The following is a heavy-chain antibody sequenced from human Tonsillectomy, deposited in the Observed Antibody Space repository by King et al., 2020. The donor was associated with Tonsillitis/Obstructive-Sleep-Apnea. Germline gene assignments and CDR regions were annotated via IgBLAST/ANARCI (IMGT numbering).Heavy chain of an antibody. D-gene: IGHD3-22*01. Sequence: QLVQSGGGLVQPGGSLRLSCAASGFTFSSYEMNWVRQSPGKGLEWVSYIGTSGSPIYYADSVKGRFTISRDNAKNSLYLQMNSLRAEDTAVYYCARGYYYDSSAYYPSTWGQGTLVTVSS. CDR1: GFTFSSYE. CDR3: ARGYYYDSSAYYPST. CDR2: IGTSGSPI. V-gene: IGHV3-48*03. J-gene: IGHJ5*02.